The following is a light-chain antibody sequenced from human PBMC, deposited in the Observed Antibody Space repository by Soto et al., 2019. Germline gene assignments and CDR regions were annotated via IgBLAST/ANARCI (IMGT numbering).Light chain of an antibody. CDR3: ATWDSSLSAGV. Sequence: QSVLTQPPSVSAAPGQMVAISCSGRSSNIGDNFVSWYQHLPGTAPKLLIYDNNRRPSGIPDRFSGSKSGTSATLGITGLQTGDEAVYYCATWDSSLSAGVFGGGTKLTVL. J-gene: IGLJ2*01. V-gene: IGLV1-51*01. CDR1: SSNIGDNF. CDR2: DNN.